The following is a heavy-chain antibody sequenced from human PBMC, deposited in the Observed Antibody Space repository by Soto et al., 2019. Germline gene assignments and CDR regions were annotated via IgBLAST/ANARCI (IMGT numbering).Heavy chain of an antibody. CDR1: GYTFTGYY. J-gene: IGHJ6*02. V-gene: IGHV1-2*02. Sequence: GASVKVSCKASGYTFTGYYMHWVRQAPGQGLEWMGWINPNSGGTNYAQKFQGRVTMTRDTSISTAYMELSRLRSDDTAVYYCATRGGYSGYDYSYYYYYGMDVWGQGTTVTVS. CDR2: INPNSGGT. CDR3: ATRGGYSGYDYSYYYYYGMDV. D-gene: IGHD5-12*01.